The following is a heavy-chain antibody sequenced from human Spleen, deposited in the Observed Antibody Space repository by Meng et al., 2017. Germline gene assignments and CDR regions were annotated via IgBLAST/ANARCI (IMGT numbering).Heavy chain of an antibody. CDR3: AREGSYGYFD. V-gene: IGHV4-39*07. CDR1: GGSISISSYY. D-gene: IGHD5-18*01. CDR2: IYYSGTT. Sequence: SETLSLTCTASGGSISISSYYWGWIRQSPGKGLEWIGSIYYSGTTYYNPSLKSRVTISVDTSKNQFSLKLTSVTAADTAVYYCAREGSYGYFDWGQGTLVTGS. J-gene: IGHJ4*02.